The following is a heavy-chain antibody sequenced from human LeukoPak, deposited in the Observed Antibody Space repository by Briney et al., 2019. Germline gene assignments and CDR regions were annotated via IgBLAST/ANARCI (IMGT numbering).Heavy chain of an antibody. J-gene: IGHJ6*03. V-gene: IGHV3-21*06. CDR1: GFSLTSYA. CDR3: ARVEATTARSYYYYYMDV. Sequence: GGSLRLSCSAPGFSLTSYAMNWVRQAPGKGLEWVSSITTGSSYIYYADSVRGRFSVSRDNAQNSLYLEMNSLRAEDTAVYFCARVEATTARSYYYYYMDVWGKGTTVTVSS. D-gene: IGHD1-1*01. CDR2: ITTGSSYI.